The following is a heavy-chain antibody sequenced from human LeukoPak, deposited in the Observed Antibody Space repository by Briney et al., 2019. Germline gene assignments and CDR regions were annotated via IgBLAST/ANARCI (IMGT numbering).Heavy chain of an antibody. CDR2: MSGSTKII. Sequence: GGSRRLSCAASGFTFTTYSLSWVRQAPGKGLEWIAYMSGSTKIIYYADSVKGRFTISRDNGKNSVYLQMGSLRAEDTAVYFCARVEGSAWLRDWYFDFWGRGTLVTVSS. V-gene: IGHV3-48*01. CDR1: GFTFTTYS. D-gene: IGHD6-25*01. CDR3: ARVEGSAWLRDWYFDF. J-gene: IGHJ2*01.